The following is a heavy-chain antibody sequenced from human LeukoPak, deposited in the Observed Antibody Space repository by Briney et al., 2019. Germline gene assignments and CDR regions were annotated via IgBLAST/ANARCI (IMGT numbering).Heavy chain of an antibody. CDR1: GGSISSSIYY. D-gene: IGHD4-11*01. Sequence: SETLSLTCSVSGGSISSSIYYWGWIRQPPGKGLEWIGSIYYSGSTYYNPSLKSRVTISVDTSKNQFSLKLSSVTAADTAVYYCARISNPTDYDYYYMDVWGKGTTVTVPS. J-gene: IGHJ6*03. CDR3: ARISNPTDYDYYYMDV. V-gene: IGHV4-39*01. CDR2: IYYSGST.